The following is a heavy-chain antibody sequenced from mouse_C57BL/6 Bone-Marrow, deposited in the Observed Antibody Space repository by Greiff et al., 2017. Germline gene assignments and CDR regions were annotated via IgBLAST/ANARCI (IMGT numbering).Heavy chain of an antibody. Sequence: LEEYGAELVRPGASVKLSCKASGYTFTDYYINWVKQRPGQGLEWIARIYPGSGNTYYNEKFKGKATLTAEKSSSTAYMQLSSLTSEDSAVYFCARRTTAYYFDYWGQGTTLTVSS. D-gene: IGHD1-2*01. CDR1: GYTFTDYY. CDR2: IYPGSGNT. V-gene: IGHV1-76*01. J-gene: IGHJ2*01. CDR3: ARRTTAYYFDY.